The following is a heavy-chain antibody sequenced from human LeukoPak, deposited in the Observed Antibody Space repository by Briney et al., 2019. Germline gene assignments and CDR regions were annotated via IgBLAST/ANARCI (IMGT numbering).Heavy chain of an antibody. CDR2: ISGSGGST. CDR1: GFTFSSYA. Sequence: GGSLRLSCAASGFTFSSYAMSWVRQAPGKGLGWVSAISGSGGSTYYADSVKGRFTISRDNSKNTLYLQMNSPRAEDTAVYYCAKARDCGGDCYKYFQHWGQGTLVTVSS. V-gene: IGHV3-23*01. D-gene: IGHD2-21*01. J-gene: IGHJ1*01. CDR3: AKARDCGGDCYKYFQH.